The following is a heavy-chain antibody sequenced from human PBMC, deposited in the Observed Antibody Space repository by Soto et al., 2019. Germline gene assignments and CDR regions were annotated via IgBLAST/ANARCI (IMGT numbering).Heavy chain of an antibody. CDR3: ARQRGYSYNRYYGVDA. CDR2: IYYSGST. CDR1: CGSVSSVTNS. Sequence: SETLSLTCIVSCGSVSSVTNSWGWIRHPPWKGLESIGYIYYSGSTNYNPSLKSRVTISVDTSKNQFSVKLTSVTAADTALYFCARQRGYSYNRYYGVDAWGQGTLVTVSS. J-gene: IGHJ5*01. V-gene: IGHV4-61*01. D-gene: IGHD3-3*01.